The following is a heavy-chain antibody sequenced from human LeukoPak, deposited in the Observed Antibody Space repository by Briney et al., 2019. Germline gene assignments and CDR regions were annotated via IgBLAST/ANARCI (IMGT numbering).Heavy chain of an antibody. CDR3: ARVMRGSGSFLDY. CDR2: IYTSGSP. Sequence: SETLSLTCTVSGGSISRYYWSWIRQPAGKGLEWLGRIYTSGSPNYNPSLKGRVTMSVDTSKNQFSLKLSSVTAADTAVYYCARVMRGSGSFLDYWGQGTLVTVSS. CDR1: GGSISRYY. V-gene: IGHV4-4*07. D-gene: IGHD3-10*01. J-gene: IGHJ4*02.